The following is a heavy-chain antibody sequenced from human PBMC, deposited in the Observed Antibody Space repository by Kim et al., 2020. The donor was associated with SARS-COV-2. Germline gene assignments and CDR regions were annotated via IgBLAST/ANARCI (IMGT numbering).Heavy chain of an antibody. V-gene: IGHV3-74*01. D-gene: IGHD3-3*01. CDR3: ARAITIFGNGMDV. J-gene: IGHJ6*02. Sequence: YADCGKGLFTISRDNTKNTLYLQMNSLRAEDTAVYYCARAITIFGNGMDVWGQGATVTVSS.